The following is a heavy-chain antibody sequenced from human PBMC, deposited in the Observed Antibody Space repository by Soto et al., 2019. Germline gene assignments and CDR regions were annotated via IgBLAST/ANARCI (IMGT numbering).Heavy chain of an antibody. CDR1: GGSMSSYY. V-gene: IGHV4-59*01. J-gene: IGHJ4*02. CDR2: ISYSGST. Sequence: LSLTCTVSGGSMSSYYWTWLRQSPGRGLEWIGYISYSGSTYYNPSLKSRVTISADTSKNQFSLRMNSMIAADTAVYYCARADPDASVGYWGQGTLVTVSS. CDR3: ARADPDASVGY. D-gene: IGHD2-15*01.